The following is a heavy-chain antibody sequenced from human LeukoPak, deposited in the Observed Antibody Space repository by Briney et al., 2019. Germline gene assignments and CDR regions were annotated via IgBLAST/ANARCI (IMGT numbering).Heavy chain of an antibody. CDR2: IESKTDGGAT. J-gene: IGHJ4*02. CDR1: GLTVTNAW. Sequence: PGGSLRLSCSASGLTVTNAWMNWVREAPGEGLEWVGRIESKTDGGATDYAVPVKGRFTISRDDSKNTLNLQMNSLKTEDTAVYYCTTGIRGDWGQGTLVTVSS. V-gene: IGHV3-15*07. CDR3: TTGIRGD. D-gene: IGHD3-10*01.